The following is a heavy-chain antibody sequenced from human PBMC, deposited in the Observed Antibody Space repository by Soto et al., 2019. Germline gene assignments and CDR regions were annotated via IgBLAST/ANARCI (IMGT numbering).Heavy chain of an antibody. Sequence: QVQLVQSGAEVKRPGSSVRVSCKASGDSPTTYTISWVRQAPGKGLEWMGRVIVDTPTANLARTLYGRVKISAYKSTNTAYVEVTSLRSEDTAVYYCATVAGAPDYGDSHWYFDVWGRGTLVTVSS. CDR3: ATVAGAPDYGDSHWYFDV. CDR2: VIVDTPTA. J-gene: IGHJ2*01. D-gene: IGHD4-17*01. V-gene: IGHV1-69*08. CDR1: GDSPTTYT.